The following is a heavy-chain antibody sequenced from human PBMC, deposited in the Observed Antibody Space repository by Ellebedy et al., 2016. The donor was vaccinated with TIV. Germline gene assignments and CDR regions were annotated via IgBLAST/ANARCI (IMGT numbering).Heavy chain of an antibody. CDR2: IYRGGST. CDR1: GFIVSSKY. J-gene: IGHJ3*02. CDR3: AREKPTRFAFDI. D-gene: IGHD3-10*01. V-gene: IGHV3-66*01. Sequence: PGGSLRLSCAASGFIVSSKYMSWVRQAPGKGLEWVSVIYRGGSTYYADSVKGRLTISRDNSKNTLYLQMNSLRVEDTAVYYCAREKPTRFAFDIWGQGTMVTVSS.